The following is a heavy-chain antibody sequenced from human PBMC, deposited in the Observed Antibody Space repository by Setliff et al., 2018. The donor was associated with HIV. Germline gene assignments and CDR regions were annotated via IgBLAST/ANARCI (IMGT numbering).Heavy chain of an antibody. CDR2: IYYSGST. D-gene: IGHD3-10*01. V-gene: IGHV4-59*01. J-gene: IGHJ3*02. Sequence: SETLSLTCTVSGGSMSSYYWSWIRQPPGKGLEWVGYIYYSGSTNYNPSHKSRVSISVDTSKNQFSLKLSSVTAADTAMYYCGRVGFGELFGAFDIWGQGIMVTVSS. CDR1: GGSMSSYY. CDR3: GRVGFGELFGAFDI.